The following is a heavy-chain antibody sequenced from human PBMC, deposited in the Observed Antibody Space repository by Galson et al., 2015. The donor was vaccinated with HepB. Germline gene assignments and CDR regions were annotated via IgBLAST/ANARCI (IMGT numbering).Heavy chain of an antibody. D-gene: IGHD6-13*01. Sequence: SLRLSCAASGFTFSSYAMHWVRQAPGKGLEWVAVISYDGSNKYYADSVKGRFTISRDNSKNTLYLQMNSLRAEDTAVYYCAREVYRSIAAAGTPFLGYWGQGTLVTVSS. CDR1: GFTFSSYA. CDR2: ISYDGSNK. V-gene: IGHV3-30-3*01. CDR3: AREVYRSIAAAGTPFLGY. J-gene: IGHJ4*02.